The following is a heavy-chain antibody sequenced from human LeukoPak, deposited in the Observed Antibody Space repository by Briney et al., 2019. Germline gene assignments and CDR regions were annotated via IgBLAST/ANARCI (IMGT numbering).Heavy chain of an antibody. D-gene: IGHD3-10*01. CDR1: GYTFTSYA. Sequence: ASVKVSCKASGYTFTSYAIHWVRQAPGQRLEWMGWINAGNGNTKYSQKFQGRVTITRDTSASTAYMELSSLRSEDTAVYYCAAIRGGGKSAYWFDPWGQGTLVTVSS. J-gene: IGHJ5*02. CDR3: AAIRGGGKSAYWFDP. CDR2: INAGNGNT. V-gene: IGHV1-3*01.